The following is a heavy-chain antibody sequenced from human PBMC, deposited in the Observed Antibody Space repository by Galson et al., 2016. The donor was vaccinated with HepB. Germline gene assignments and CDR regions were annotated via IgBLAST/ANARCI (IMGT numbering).Heavy chain of an antibody. D-gene: IGHD1-26*01. J-gene: IGHJ6*02. CDR2: ISFDGSNK. V-gene: IGHV3-30-3*01. Sequence: SLRLSCAASGFTFSTYAMHWVRQAPGKGPEWVAGISFDGSNKYYADSVKGRFTISRDNSKNTLYLQMNSLRPEDTAGHYCAGSKGYYYYAMDVWGQGPTVTVSS. CDR3: AGSKGYYYYAMDV. CDR1: GFTFSTYA.